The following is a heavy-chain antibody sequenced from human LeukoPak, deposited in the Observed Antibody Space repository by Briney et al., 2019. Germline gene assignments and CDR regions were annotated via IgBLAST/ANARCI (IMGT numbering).Heavy chain of an antibody. V-gene: IGHV4-4*07. CDR1: GGSISSYY. CDR3: ARDNLPAGINDAFDI. CDR2: VYTSGST. D-gene: IGHD6-13*01. Sequence: SETLSLTCTVSGGSISSYYWSWIRQPAGKGLERIGRVYTSGSTNYNPSLKSRVTMSVDTSRNQFSLRLSSVTAADTAVYYCARDNLPAGINDAFDIWGQGTRVTVSS. J-gene: IGHJ3*02.